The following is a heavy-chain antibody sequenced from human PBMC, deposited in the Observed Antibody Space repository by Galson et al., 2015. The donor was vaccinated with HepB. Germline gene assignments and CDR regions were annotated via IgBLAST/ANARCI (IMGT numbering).Heavy chain of an antibody. CDR1: GFTFADYA. Sequence: SLRLSCAASGFTFADYAMSWVRQAPGKGLEWVGFIRSKAYGGTTEYAASVKGRFTISRDDSKNIAYLQMNSLKTEDTAVYYCTRNGARMSGIYSPFWYWGQGTLVTVSS. CDR2: IRSKAYGGTT. D-gene: IGHD1-26*01. V-gene: IGHV3-49*04. CDR3: TRNGARMSGIYSPFWY. J-gene: IGHJ4*02.